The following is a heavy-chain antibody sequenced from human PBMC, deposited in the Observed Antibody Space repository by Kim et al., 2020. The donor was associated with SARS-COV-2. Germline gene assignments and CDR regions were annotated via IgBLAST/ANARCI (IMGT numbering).Heavy chain of an antibody. Sequence: PVKGRFTISRDDSKNTRYLQMNSLKTEDTAVYYCTRDIVVNYYYYGMDVWGQGTTVTVSS. CDR3: TRDIVVNYYYYGMDV. J-gene: IGHJ6*02. D-gene: IGHD2-2*01. V-gene: IGHV3-15*01.